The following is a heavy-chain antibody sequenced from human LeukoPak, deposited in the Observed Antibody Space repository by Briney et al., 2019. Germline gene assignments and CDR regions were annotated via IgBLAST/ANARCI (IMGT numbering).Heavy chain of an antibody. Sequence: PSETLSLTCTVSGGSISTYYWSWIRQPPGKGLEWIGSIYHSGSTYYNPSLKSRVSISIDTSKNQFSLKLSSVTAADTAVYYCATIMDYYYMDVWGKGTTVTFSS. V-gene: IGHV4-59*04. CDR3: ATIMDYYYMDV. CDR2: IYHSGST. CDR1: GGSISTYY. J-gene: IGHJ6*03. D-gene: IGHD5-24*01.